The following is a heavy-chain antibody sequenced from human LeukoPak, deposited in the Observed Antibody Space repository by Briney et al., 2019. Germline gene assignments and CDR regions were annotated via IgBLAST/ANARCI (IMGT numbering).Heavy chain of an antibody. J-gene: IGHJ4*02. CDR3: ASRPFDY. Sequence: SETLSLTCAVYGGSFSGYYWSWIRQPPGKGLEWIGEINHSGSTNYNPSLKSRVTISIDTSKNQFSLKLSSVTAADTAVYYCASRPFDYWGQGTLVTVSS. CDR2: INHSGST. V-gene: IGHV4-34*01. CDR1: GGSFSGYY.